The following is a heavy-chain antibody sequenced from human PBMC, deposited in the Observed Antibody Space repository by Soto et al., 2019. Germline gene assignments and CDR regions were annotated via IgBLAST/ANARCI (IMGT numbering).Heavy chain of an antibody. Sequence: QVQLQESGPGLVKPSETLSLTCTVSGGSISSYYWSWIRQPPGKGLEWMGYIYYSGSTNYNPSLKPRVTISVDPAKTQFSLKLSSVTAADTAVYYCARRYAGNFDYWGQGTLVTVSS. CDR3: ARRYAGNFDY. CDR1: GGSISSYY. D-gene: IGHD2-8*01. J-gene: IGHJ4*02. CDR2: IYYSGST. V-gene: IGHV4-59*01.